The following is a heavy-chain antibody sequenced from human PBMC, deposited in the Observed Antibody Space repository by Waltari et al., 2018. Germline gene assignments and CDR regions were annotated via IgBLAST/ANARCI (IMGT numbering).Heavy chain of an antibody. Sequence: QVQLQQWGAGLLKPSETLSLTCAVYGGSFSGYYWSWIRQPPGKGREWIGEINHSGSTNYNPSLKSRVTISVDTSKNQFSLKLSSVTAADTAVYYCARGRFTYDSSGYYKGVWFDPWGQGTLVTVSS. CDR3: ARGRFTYDSSGYYKGVWFDP. CDR2: INHSGST. V-gene: IGHV4-34*01. D-gene: IGHD3-22*01. J-gene: IGHJ5*02. CDR1: GGSFSGYY.